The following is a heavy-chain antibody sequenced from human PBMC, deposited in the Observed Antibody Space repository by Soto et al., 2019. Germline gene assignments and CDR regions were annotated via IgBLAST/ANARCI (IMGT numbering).Heavy chain of an antibody. CDR1: GGIFTNNA. CDR3: ATGGHNDGYYFYPGMDV. D-gene: IGHD2-15*01. CDR2: GIPLFDTA. J-gene: IGHJ6*04. V-gene: IGHV1-69*01. Sequence: QVQVVQSGAEVKKPGSSVKVSCKVSGGIFTNNAISWVRQAPGQGLEWLGGGIPLFDTAYYAQIFRGRRRISSDGDTTAPYMELSGLTSADTAVYFCATGGHNDGYYFYPGMDVWGEGTTVTVSA.